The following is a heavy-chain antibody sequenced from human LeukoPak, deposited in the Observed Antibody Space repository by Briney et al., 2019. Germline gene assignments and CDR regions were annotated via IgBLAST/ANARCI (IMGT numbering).Heavy chain of an antibody. CDR3: ARGVPRPEIAVAGTDWFDP. J-gene: IGHJ5*02. V-gene: IGHV1-69*04. CDR2: IIPILGIA. D-gene: IGHD6-19*01. CDR1: GGTFSSYA. Sequence: ASVKVSCKASGGTFSSYAISWVRQAPGQGLEWIGRIIPILGIANYAQKFQGRVTITADKSTSTAYMELSSLRSEDTAVYYCARGVPRPEIAVAGTDWFDPWGQGTLVTVSS.